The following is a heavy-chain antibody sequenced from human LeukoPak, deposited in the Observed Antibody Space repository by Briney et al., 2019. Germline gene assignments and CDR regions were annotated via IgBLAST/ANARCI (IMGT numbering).Heavy chain of an antibody. CDR1: GFIFRSYW. CDR3: ARYGNGERLAHYAFEI. D-gene: IGHD6-25*01. J-gene: IGHJ3*02. Sequence: PGGSLRLSCAASGFIFRSYWMSWVRQAPGKGLEWVANIKQDGSEKNYVESVKGRFTISRDNAENSLGLQMNSLRAEDTAVYYCARYGNGERLAHYAFEIWGQGTMVTVSS. V-gene: IGHV3-7*01. CDR2: IKQDGSEK.